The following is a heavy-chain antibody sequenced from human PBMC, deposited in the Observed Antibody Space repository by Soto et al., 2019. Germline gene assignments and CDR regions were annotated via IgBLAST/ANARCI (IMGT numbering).Heavy chain of an antibody. D-gene: IGHD3-22*01. CDR2: IYYSGST. J-gene: IGHJ6*02. CDR3: ARGGYPYYYDSSGSIGVGGDYGLDV. Sequence: SETLSLTCTVSGGSISSGGYYWSWIRQHPGKGLEWIGYIYYSGSTYYNPSLKSRVTISVDTSKNQFSLKLSSVTAADTAVYYCARGGYPYYYDSSGSIGVGGDYGLDVWGRGTTVTVSS. V-gene: IGHV4-31*03. CDR1: GGSISSGGYY.